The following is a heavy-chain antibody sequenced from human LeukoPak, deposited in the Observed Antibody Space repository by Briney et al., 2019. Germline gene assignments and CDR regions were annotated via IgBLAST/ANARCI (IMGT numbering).Heavy chain of an antibody. J-gene: IGHJ4*02. D-gene: IGHD2-2*01. V-gene: IGHV3-23*01. CDR3: AKDIRTTSCYYSDY. Sequence: PGGSLTLSCAASGFTFNNHAMTWVRQGPGKGLEWVSTISGSGDSTHYADSVKGRFTISRDNSKNTLYLQMNSLRAEDTAVYYCAKDIRTTSCYYSDYWGQGTLVTASS. CDR1: GFTFNNHA. CDR2: ISGSGDST.